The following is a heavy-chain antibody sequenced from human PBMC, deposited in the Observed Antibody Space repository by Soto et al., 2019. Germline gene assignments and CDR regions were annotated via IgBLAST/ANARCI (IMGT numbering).Heavy chain of an antibody. J-gene: IGHJ4*02. Sequence: SVKVSCKASGGTFSSYAISWVRQAPGQGLEWMGGIIPIFGTANYAQKFQGRVTITADKSTSTAYMELSSLRSEDTAVYFCATNDYYDSSGYYHDFDYWGQGTLVTVSS. CDR1: GGTFSSYA. V-gene: IGHV1-69*06. D-gene: IGHD3-22*01. CDR2: IIPIFGTA. CDR3: ATNDYYDSSGYYHDFDY.